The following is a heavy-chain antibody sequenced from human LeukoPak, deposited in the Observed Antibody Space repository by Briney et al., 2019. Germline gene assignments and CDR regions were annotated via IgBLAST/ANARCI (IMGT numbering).Heavy chain of an antibody. CDR3: ARHPAEYSSSWYVDY. D-gene: IGHD6-13*01. Sequence: GESLKISCKGSGYIFTSYWISWVRQMPGKGLEWMGRIDPSDSYTNYSPSFQGHVTISADKSISTAYLQWSSLKASDTAMYYCARHPAEYSSSWYVDYWGQGTLVTVSS. CDR1: GYIFTSYW. V-gene: IGHV5-10-1*01. J-gene: IGHJ4*02. CDR2: IDPSDSYT.